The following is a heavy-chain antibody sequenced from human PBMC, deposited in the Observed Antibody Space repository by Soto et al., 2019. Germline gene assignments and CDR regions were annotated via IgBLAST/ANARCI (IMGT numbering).Heavy chain of an antibody. J-gene: IGHJ4*02. CDR1: GFTFSSYW. CDR3: ARGHTMVRGVIRY. CDR2: IKQDGSEK. V-gene: IGHV3-7*05. D-gene: IGHD3-10*01. Sequence: GGSLRLSCAASGFTFSSYWMSWVRQAPGKGLEWVANIKQDGSEKYYVDSVKGRFTISRDNAKNSLYLQMNSLRAEDTAVYYCARGHTMVRGVIRYWGQGTLVTVSS.